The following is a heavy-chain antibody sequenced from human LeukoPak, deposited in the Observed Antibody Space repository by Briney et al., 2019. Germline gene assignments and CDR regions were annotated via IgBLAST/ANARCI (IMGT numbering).Heavy chain of an antibody. CDR3: ARVKFAYYDFWSGYYAY. V-gene: IGHV3-74*01. Sequence: GGSLRLSCAASGFTFSSYWMHWVRQAPGKGLVWVSRINSDGSSTSYADSVKGRFTISRDNAKNSLYLQMNSLRAEDTAVYYCARVKFAYYDFWSGYYAYWGQGTLVTVSS. J-gene: IGHJ4*02. CDR2: INSDGSST. CDR1: GFTFSSYW. D-gene: IGHD3-3*01.